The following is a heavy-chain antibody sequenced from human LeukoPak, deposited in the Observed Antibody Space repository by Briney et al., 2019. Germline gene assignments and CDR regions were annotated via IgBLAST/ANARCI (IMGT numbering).Heavy chain of an antibody. V-gene: IGHV4-59*01. J-gene: IGHJ4*02. CDR2: IYYTGST. CDR3: ARHTLRMSIAARRGFDY. D-gene: IGHD6-6*01. Sequence: SETLSLTCTVSGGSISRDYWSWIRQPPGKGLEWIGYIYYTGSTNYNPSLKSRVTISVDTSKNQFSLKLSSVTAADTAVYYCARHTLRMSIAARRGFDYWGQGTLVTVSS. CDR1: GGSISRDY.